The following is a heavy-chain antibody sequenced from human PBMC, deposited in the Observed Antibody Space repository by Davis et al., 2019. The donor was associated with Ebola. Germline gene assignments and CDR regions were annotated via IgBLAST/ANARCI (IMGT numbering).Heavy chain of an antibody. CDR1: GFTFSSYW. V-gene: IGHV3-74*01. CDR3: ASGNYYSFDY. CDR2: LNSDGSTT. D-gene: IGHD3-10*01. Sequence: GESLKISCAASGFTFSSYWMHWVRQAPGKGLVWVSRLNSDGSTTNYADSVKGRFTISRDNAKNTLYLQVNSLTVEDTAVYYCASGNYYSFDYWGQGTLVTVSS. J-gene: IGHJ4*02.